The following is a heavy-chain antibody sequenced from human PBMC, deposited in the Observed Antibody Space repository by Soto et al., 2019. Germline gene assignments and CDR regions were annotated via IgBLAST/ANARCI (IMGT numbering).Heavy chain of an antibody. Sequence: GTLSLTCAVSGDSVTSNVWWSWVRQPPGKGLEWIGEAYHNGLTDYNPSLKSRVTMSVDTSKNEFSLKLTSLTAADTAIYYCARDAAVPGESDRFDYWGQGTLVTVSS. D-gene: IGHD6-19*01. CDR1: GDSVTSNVW. V-gene: IGHV4-4*02. CDR2: AYHNGLT. CDR3: ARDAAVPGESDRFDY. J-gene: IGHJ4*02.